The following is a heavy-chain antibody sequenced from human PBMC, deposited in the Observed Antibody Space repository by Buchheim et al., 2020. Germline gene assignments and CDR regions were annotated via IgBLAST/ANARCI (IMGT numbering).Heavy chain of an antibody. CDR2: IYYSGST. CDR3: ARANLYYDFWSGYPARYYYYGMDV. CDR1: GGSISSSSYY. Sequence: QLQLQESGPGLVKPSETLSLTCTVSGGSISSSSYYWGWIRQPPGKGLEWIGSIYYSGSTYYNPSLKSRVTISVDTSKNQFSLKLSSVTAADTAVYYCARANLYYDFWSGYPARYYYYGMDVWDQGTT. V-gene: IGHV4-39*07. D-gene: IGHD3-3*01. J-gene: IGHJ6*02.